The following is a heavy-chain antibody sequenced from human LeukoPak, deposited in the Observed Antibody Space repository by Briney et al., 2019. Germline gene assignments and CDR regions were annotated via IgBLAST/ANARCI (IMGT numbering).Heavy chain of an antibody. Sequence: PSETLSLTCSVSGGSVSSTNHYWGWIRQRPGKGLEWIATVRNSASAYYNSSLKSRVTISVDTSKNQFSLKLSSVTAADTAVYYCARPPPYGDYSLDYWGQGTLVTVSS. D-gene: IGHD4-17*01. CDR1: GGSVSSTNHY. CDR3: ARPPPYGDYSLDY. CDR2: VRNSASA. V-gene: IGHV4-39*01. J-gene: IGHJ4*02.